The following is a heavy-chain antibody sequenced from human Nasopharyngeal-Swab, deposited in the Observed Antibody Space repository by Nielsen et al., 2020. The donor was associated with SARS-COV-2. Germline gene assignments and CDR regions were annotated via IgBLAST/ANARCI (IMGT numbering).Heavy chain of an antibody. D-gene: IGHD2-2*01. V-gene: IGHV3-30*03. CDR1: GFTFNNYN. Sequence: GGSLRLSCAASGFTFNNYNFNWVRQAPGKGLEWVAVISFDGTNKYYADFVKGRFTISRDNSKNTVFLQMSSLRPDDTALYSCARIPYATGSYWGPGTLVTVSS. CDR2: ISFDGTNK. J-gene: IGHJ4*02. CDR3: ARIPYATGSY.